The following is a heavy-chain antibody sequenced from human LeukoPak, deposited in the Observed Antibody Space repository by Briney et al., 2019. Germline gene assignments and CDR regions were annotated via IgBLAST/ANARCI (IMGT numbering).Heavy chain of an antibody. D-gene: IGHD3-3*01. CDR1: GFTVNSNY. Sequence: GGSLRLSCAASGFTVNSNYMSWVRQAPGKGLEWVANIKQDGSEKYYVDSVKGRFTISRDNAKNSLYLQMNSLRAEDTAVYYCARAKGDFWSGPYSSPGAFDIWGQGTMVTVSS. CDR2: IKQDGSEK. V-gene: IGHV3-7*01. CDR3: ARAKGDFWSGPYSSPGAFDI. J-gene: IGHJ3*02.